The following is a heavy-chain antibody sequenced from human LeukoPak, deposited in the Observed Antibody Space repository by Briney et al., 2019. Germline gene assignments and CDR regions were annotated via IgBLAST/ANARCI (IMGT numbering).Heavy chain of an antibody. CDR3: TTDLPEGLDY. J-gene: IGHJ4*02. Sequence: GGSLRLSCAASGFTFSSSAMSWVRQVPGKGLEWVSGISASGGSTYYADSVKGRFTISRDNSKNTLYLQMNSLKTEDTAVYYCTTDLPEGLDYWGQGTLVTVSS. CDR1: GFTFSSSA. CDR2: ISASGGST. V-gene: IGHV3-23*01.